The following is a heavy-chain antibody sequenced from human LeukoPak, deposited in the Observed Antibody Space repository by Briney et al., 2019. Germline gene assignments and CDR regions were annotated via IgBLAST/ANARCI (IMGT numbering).Heavy chain of an antibody. Sequence: GGSLRLSCTASGFTFGDYAMSWVRQAPGKGLEWVGFIRSKAYGGTTEYAASVEGRFTISRDDSKSIAYLQMNSLKTEDTAVYYCTRDGTMVRGADYYYYGMDVWGQGTTVIVSS. D-gene: IGHD3-10*01. CDR2: IRSKAYGGTT. V-gene: IGHV3-49*04. CDR1: GFTFGDYA. J-gene: IGHJ6*02. CDR3: TRDGTMVRGADYYYYGMDV.